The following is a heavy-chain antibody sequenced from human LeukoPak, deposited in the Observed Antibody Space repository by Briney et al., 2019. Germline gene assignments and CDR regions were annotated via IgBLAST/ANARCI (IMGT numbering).Heavy chain of an antibody. J-gene: IGHJ4*02. V-gene: IGHV3-30-3*01. CDR3: ARAGDCGGDCYYYFDY. CDR2: ISYDGSNK. D-gene: IGHD2-21*02. Sequence: PGASLRLSCAASGFTFSSYAMHWVRQAPGKGLEWVAVISYDGSNKYYADSVKGRFTISRDNSKNTLYLQMNSLRAEDTAVYYCARAGDCGGDCYYYFDYWGQGTLVTVSS. CDR1: GFTFSSYA.